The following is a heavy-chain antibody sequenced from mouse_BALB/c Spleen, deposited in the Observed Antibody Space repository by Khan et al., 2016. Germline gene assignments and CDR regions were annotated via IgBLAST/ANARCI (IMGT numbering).Heavy chain of an antibody. D-gene: IGHD4-1*01. J-gene: IGHJ4*01. CDR3: AREANWAYYYAMDY. Sequence: EVELVESGGGLVQPGGSLRLSCATSGFTFTDYYMSWVRQPPGKALEWLGFIRNKANGYTTEYSASVKGRFTISRDSSQSILYLQMNTLRAEYSATYYCAREANWAYYYAMDYWGQGTSVTVSS. CDR2: IRNKANGYTT. CDR1: GFTFTDYY. V-gene: IGHV7-3*02.